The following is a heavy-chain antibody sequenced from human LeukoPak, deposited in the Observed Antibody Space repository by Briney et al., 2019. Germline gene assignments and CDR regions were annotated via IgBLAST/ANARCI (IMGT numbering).Heavy chain of an antibody. CDR1: GGSISSYY. Sequence: SETLSLTCTVSGGSISSYYWSWIRQPPGKGLEWIGYIYYSGSTNYNPSLKSRVTISVDTSENQFSLKLSSVTAADTAVYYCASFAARRKFDYWGQGTLVTVSS. J-gene: IGHJ4*02. D-gene: IGHD6-6*01. CDR2: IYYSGST. V-gene: IGHV4-59*12. CDR3: ASFAARRKFDY.